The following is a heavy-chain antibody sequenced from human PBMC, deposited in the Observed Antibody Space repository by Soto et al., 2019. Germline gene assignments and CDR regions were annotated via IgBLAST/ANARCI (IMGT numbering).Heavy chain of an antibody. CDR1: GGTFSSYA. D-gene: IGHD2-21*02. CDR2: IIPIFGTA. CDR3: ARSKTMVMTGFDY. V-gene: IGHV1-69*05. Sequence: KVSCKAAGGTFSSYAISWVRQAPGQGLEWMGGIIPIFGTANYAQKFQDRVTITRDTSATTAYMELSSLRSEDTAVYYCARSKTMVMTGFDYWGHGTLVTVSS. J-gene: IGHJ4*01.